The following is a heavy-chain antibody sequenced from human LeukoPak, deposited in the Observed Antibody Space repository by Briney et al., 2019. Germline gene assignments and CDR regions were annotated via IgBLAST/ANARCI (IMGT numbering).Heavy chain of an antibody. CDR1: GFTFSSYG. D-gene: IGHD5-12*01. V-gene: IGHV3-33*01. CDR2: IWYDGSNK. J-gene: IGHJ4*02. CDR3: ARMGGYSGYDFGY. Sequence: GGSLRLSCAASGFTFSSYGMHWVRQAPGKGLEWVAFIWYDGSNKNYADSVKGRFTISRDNSKNTLDLQMNSLRAEDTAVYYCARMGGYSGYDFGYWGQGTLGTVSS.